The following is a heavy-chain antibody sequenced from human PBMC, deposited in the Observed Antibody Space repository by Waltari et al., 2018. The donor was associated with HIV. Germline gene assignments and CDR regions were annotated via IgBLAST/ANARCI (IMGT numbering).Heavy chain of an antibody. CDR3: AGDRCSLRDDYYYSGMDV. D-gene: IGHD3-16*02. V-gene: IGHV3-30*04. CDR2: ISNDGSTN. J-gene: IGHJ6*02. Sequence: QVQLVESGGGVVQPGRSLRLSCAASGLTFSSSAVHRVRQDPGTGLEGVAVISNDGSTNYYADSVKGRFTISRDNSKNTLYLQMTGLGAEDTGVYYCAGDRCSLRDDYYYSGMDVWGQGTTVTVSS. CDR1: GLTFSSSA.